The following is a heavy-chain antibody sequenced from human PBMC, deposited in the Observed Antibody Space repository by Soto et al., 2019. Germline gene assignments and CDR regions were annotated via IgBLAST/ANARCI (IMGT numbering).Heavy chain of an antibody. J-gene: IGHJ4*02. CDR3: GGAIPPMIVVHY. CDR2: IYYSGST. V-gene: IGHV4-39*01. Sequence: QLQLQESGPGLVKPSETLSLTCTVSGGSISSSSYYWGWIRQPPGKGLEWIGSIYYSGSTYYNPSLKSRVTISVDTSKDQFSLKLSSVTAADAAVYYCGGAIPPMIVVHYWGQGTLVTVSS. D-gene: IGHD3-22*01. CDR1: GGSISSSSYY.